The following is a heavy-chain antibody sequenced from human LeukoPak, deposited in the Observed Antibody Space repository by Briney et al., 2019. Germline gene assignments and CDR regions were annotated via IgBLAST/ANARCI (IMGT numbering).Heavy chain of an antibody. J-gene: IGHJ6*03. CDR1: GGSFSGYY. CDR2: INHSGSA. V-gene: IGHV4-34*01. CDR3: ARGYCSGSICYADYYYYYMDV. Sequence: SETLSLTCAVYGGSFSGYYWSWIRQPPGKGLEWIGEINHSGSANYNPSLKSRVTISVDTSKNQFSLKLSSVSAADTAVYYCARGYCSGSICYADYYYYYMDVWGKGTTVTVSS. D-gene: IGHD2-2*01.